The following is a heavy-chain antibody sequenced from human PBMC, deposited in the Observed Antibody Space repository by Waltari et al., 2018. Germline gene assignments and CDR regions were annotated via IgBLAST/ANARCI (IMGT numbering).Heavy chain of an antibody. CDR1: GGSFSGYY. V-gene: IGHV4-34*01. D-gene: IGHD3-10*01. J-gene: IGHJ6*03. Sequence: QVQLQQWGAGLLKPSETLSLTCAVYGGSFSGYYWSWIRQPPGKGLEWIGEINHRGSTNYTPSLKSRVTISVDTSKNQFSLKLSSVTAADTAVYYCARGLVYYYGSGSYYNHYYYYYMDVWGKGTTVTVSS. CDR3: ARGLVYYYGSGSYYNHYYYYYMDV. CDR2: INHRGST.